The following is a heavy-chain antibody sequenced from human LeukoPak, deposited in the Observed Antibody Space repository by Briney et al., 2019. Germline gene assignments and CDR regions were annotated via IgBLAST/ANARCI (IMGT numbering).Heavy chain of an antibody. J-gene: IGHJ6*03. CDR2: IYSGGST. D-gene: IGHD6-6*01. CDR3: ARSSSTWYYYMDV. Sequence: PGGSLRLSCAASGLTFSSYGMSWVRQAPGKGLEWVSVIYSGGSTYYADSVKGRFTISRDNSKNTLYLQMNSLRAEDTAVYYCARSSSTWYYYMDVWGKGTTVTVSS. CDR1: GLTFSSYG. V-gene: IGHV3-53*01.